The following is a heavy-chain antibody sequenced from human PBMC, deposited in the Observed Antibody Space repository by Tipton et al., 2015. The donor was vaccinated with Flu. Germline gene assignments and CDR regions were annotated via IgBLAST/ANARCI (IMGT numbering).Heavy chain of an antibody. Sequence: TLSLTCAVYGGSFSGYYWSWIRQPPGKGLEWIGEINHSGSTNYNPSLKSRVTISVDTSKNQFSLKLSSVTAADTAVYYCARGLGVVVPVAFDIWGQGTMVTVSS. CDR2: INHSGST. V-gene: IGHV4-34*01. CDR1: GGSFSGYY. CDR3: ARGLGVVVPVAFDI. J-gene: IGHJ3*02. D-gene: IGHD2-15*01.